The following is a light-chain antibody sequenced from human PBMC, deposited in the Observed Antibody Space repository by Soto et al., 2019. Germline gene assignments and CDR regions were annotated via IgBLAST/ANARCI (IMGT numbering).Light chain of an antibody. J-gene: IGLJ3*02. CDR1: SSDVGGYNF. Sequence: QSVLTQPASVSGSPGQSITISCTGTSSDVGGYNFVSWYQQHPGNAPKLIIYDVTSRPSGVSNRFSGSKSGNAASLTISVLQAEDEALYYCNSYTTSGAVVFGGGTQLTVL. CDR2: DVT. V-gene: IGLV2-14*03. CDR3: NSYTTSGAVV.